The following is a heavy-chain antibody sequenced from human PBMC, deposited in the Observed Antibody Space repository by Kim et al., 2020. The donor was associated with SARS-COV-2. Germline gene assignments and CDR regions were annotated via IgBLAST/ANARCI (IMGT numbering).Heavy chain of an antibody. CDR2: IIPIFGTT. CDR3: ARDSTRDVAVIPGAITLRPDYYGMNV. D-gene: IGHD2-2*01. V-gene: IGHV1-69*13. CDR1: GGTFRSYA. Sequence: SVKVSCKASGGTFRSYAINWVRQAPGQGLEWMGGIIPIFGTTNYAQKFQGRVTITADESTSTAYLEVSSLRSEDTAVYYCARDSTRDVAVIPGAITLRPDYYGMNVWGQGTTVTVSS. J-gene: IGHJ6*02.